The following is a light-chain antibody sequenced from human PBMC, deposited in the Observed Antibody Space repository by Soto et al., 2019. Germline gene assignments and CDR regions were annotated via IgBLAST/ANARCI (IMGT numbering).Light chain of an antibody. J-gene: IGKJ4*01. CDR2: DVS. Sequence: EIVLTQSPATLSLSPGERATLSCRASQSVDSYLTWYQQKPGQAPRLLIYDVSKRATGIPVRFSGSGSGTDFTLTIRSLEPEDVAVYYCQQLRNWPLTFGGGTKVEIK. V-gene: IGKV3-11*01. CDR3: QQLRNWPLT. CDR1: QSVDSY.